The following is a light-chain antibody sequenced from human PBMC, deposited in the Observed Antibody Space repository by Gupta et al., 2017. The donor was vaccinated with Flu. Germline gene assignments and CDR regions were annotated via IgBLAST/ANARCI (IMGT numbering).Light chain of an antibody. CDR1: RWDDKY. CDR3: QAWDSSSVV. J-gene: IGLJ2*01. CDR2: EDT. V-gene: IGLV3-1*01. Sequence: SPGQTASITCYGDRWDDKYTSWYQQMPGQCPVLVIYEDTKRAAGTPERFSGSSSGTTATLTISGTQAVDEDDYYCQAWDSSSVVFGGGTKLTVL.